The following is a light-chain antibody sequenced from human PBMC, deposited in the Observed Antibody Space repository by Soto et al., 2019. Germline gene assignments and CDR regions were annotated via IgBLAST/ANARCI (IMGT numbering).Light chain of an antibody. V-gene: IGKV3-20*01. CDR3: QQRGGSPPTWT. CDR1: QSVSSN. J-gene: IGKJ1*01. CDR2: GAS. Sequence: IVMTQSPATLSVSPWERATLSCRASQSVSSNLAWYQQKPGQAPRLLIYGASSRATGIPDRFSGSGSGTDFTLTISRLEPEDFAVYYCQQRGGSPPTWTFGQGTKVDIK.